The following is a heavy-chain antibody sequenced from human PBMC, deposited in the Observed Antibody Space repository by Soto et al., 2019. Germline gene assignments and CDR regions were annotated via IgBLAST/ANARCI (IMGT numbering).Heavy chain of an antibody. CDR1: GYTFINYG. Sequence: QVQLVQSGAEVKKPGASVRVSCKTSGYTFINYGITWVRQAPGQGLEWMGWLSAYNGYTSSSEKLKDRFTMTTDTSTNTVYMDLRSLTSDDTAVYYCARWSAIVGGAEALDVWGQGTIVIVSS. CDR3: ARWSAIVGGAEALDV. D-gene: IGHD1-26*01. V-gene: IGHV1-18*01. CDR2: LSAYNGYT. J-gene: IGHJ3*01.